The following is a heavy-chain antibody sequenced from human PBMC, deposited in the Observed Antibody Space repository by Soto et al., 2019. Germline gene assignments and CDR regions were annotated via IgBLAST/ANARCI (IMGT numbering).Heavy chain of an antibody. J-gene: IGHJ5*02. CDR3: ARDDESGGNAPYNWFDP. CDR1: GYTFTSYG. Sequence: ASVKVSCKASGYTFTSYGISWVRQTPGQGLEWMGWISAYNGNTNYAQKLQGRVTMTTDTSTSTAYMVLGSLRSDDTAVYYCARDDESGGNAPYNWFDPWGQGTLVTVSS. D-gene: IGHD2-15*01. CDR2: ISAYNGNT. V-gene: IGHV1-18*01.